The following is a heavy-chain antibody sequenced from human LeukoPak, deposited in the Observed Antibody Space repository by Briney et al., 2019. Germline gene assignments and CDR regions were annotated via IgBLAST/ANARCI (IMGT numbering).Heavy chain of an antibody. Sequence: GSVKVSCKVSGHSLTEVSLHWVRQAPGKGLEWMVGFDPEDGETVYAEKFQSRVIMTEDTSTGTAYLEVNSLRSGDTAVYYCSIDRILGPYYIDYWGQGTLVIVSS. CDR2: FDPEDGET. CDR1: GHSLTEVS. CDR3: SIDRILGPYYIDY. V-gene: IGHV1-24*01. D-gene: IGHD1-26*01. J-gene: IGHJ4*02.